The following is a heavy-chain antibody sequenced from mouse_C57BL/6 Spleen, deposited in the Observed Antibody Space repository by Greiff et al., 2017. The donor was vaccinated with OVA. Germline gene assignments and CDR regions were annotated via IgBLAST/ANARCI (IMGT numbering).Heavy chain of an antibody. CDR2: IDPETGGT. V-gene: IGHV1-15*01. J-gene: IGHJ1*03. CDR3: TRWGGNYDWYFDV. CDR1: GYTFTDYE. D-gene: IGHD2-1*01. Sequence: VQLQESGAELVRPGASVTLSCKASGYTFTDYEMHWVKQTPVHGLEWIGAIDPETGGTAYNQKFKGKAILTADKSSSTAYMELRSLTSEDSAVYYCTRWGGNYDWYFDVWGTGTTVTVSS.